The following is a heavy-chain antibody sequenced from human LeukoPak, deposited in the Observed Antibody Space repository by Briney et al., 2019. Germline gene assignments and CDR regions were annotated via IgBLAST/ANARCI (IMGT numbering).Heavy chain of an antibody. CDR2: ISAYNGNT. J-gene: IGHJ4*02. Sequence: ASVKVSCKASGYTFTSYGISWVRQAPGQGLEWMGWISAYNGNTNYAQKLQGRVTMTTDTSTSTAYMELRSLRSDDTAVYYCARESSPGKGYSSSWFYWGQGTLVTVSS. CDR1: GYTFTSYG. D-gene: IGHD6-13*01. CDR3: ARESSPGKGYSSSWFY. V-gene: IGHV1-18*01.